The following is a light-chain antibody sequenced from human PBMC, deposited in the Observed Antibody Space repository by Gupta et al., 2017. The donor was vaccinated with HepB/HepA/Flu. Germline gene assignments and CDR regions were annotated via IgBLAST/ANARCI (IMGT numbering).Light chain of an antibody. CDR3: ASWDDSLSGSWV. Sequence: QSVLTQSPSASGTPGQRVTISCSGSSFNIGSNYVYWYHQLPGTAPKLLIYRNNQRPSGVPERFSGSKSGTSASLVISGLRSEDEADYYCASWDDSLSGSWVFGGGTKLTVL. V-gene: IGLV1-47*01. CDR1: SFNIGSNY. CDR2: RNN. J-gene: IGLJ3*02.